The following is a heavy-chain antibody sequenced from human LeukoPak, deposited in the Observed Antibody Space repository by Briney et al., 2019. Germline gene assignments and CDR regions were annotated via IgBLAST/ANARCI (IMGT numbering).Heavy chain of an antibody. J-gene: IGHJ6*03. CDR1: GFTFSRYW. D-gene: IGHD1-1*01. CDR2: IKQDGSEK. V-gene: IGHV3-7*01. CDR3: ARDHILNEGHMDV. Sequence: GGSLRLSCAASGFTFSRYWMSWVRQAPGKWLEWVANIKQDGSEKYYVGSVKGRFTISRDNAKNSLYLQMHSLRAEDTAVYYCARDHILNEGHMDVWGKGTTVTVSS.